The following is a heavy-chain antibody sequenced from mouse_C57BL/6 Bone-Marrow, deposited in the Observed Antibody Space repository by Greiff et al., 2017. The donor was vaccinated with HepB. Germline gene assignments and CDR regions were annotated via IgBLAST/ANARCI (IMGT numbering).Heavy chain of an antibody. Sequence: QVQLQQSGAELARPGASVKLSCKASGYTFTSYGISWVKQRTGQGLEWIGEIYPRSGNTYYNEKFKGKATLTADKSSSTAYMELRSLTSEDSAVYFGARWAPTMDRGYWYFDVWGTGTTVTVSS. CDR1: GYTFTSYG. J-gene: IGHJ1*03. V-gene: IGHV1-81*01. CDR2: IYPRSGNT. CDR3: ARWAPTMDRGYWYFDV. D-gene: IGHD2-10*01.